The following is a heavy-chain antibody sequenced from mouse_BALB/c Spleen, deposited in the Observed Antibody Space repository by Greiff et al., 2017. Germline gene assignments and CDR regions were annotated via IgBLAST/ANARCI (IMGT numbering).Heavy chain of an antibody. Sequence: EVKVVESGGGLVQPGGSLRLSCATSGFTFTDYYMSWVRQPPGKALEWLGFIRNKANGYTTEYSASVKGRFTISRDNSQSILYLQMNTLRAEDSATYYCARKSANFDYWGQGTTLTVSS. CDR2: IRNKANGYTT. V-gene: IGHV7-3*02. J-gene: IGHJ2*01. CDR3: ARKSANFDY. CDR1: GFTFTDYY.